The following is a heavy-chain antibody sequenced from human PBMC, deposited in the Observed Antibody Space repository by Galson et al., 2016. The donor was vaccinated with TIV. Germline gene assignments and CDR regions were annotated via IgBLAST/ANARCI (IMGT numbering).Heavy chain of an antibody. CDR3: ARDRMSPLVGATQDF. CDR2: ISGYSGNT. D-gene: IGHD1-26*01. Sequence: SVKVSCKASGYTFTDYGISWVRQAPGQGLEWMGWISGYSGNTNHAQKFQGRVTMTTNTSTRTACMELRSLRSDDTAVYYCARDRMSPLVGATQDFWGQGTQVSVSS. CDR1: GYTFTDYG. V-gene: IGHV1-18*01. J-gene: IGHJ4*02.